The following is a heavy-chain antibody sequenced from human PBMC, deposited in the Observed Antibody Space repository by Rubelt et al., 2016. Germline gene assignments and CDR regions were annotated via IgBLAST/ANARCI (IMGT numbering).Heavy chain of an antibody. CDR1: GGSISSSSYY. J-gene: IGHJ5*02. Sequence: QLQLQESGPGLVKPSETLSLTCTVSGGSISSSSYYWGWIRQPPGKGLEWIGEINHSGSTNYNPSLKSRVTISGDTSKNQFSRKLSSGTAADTAGYYCARGRWSDPWGQGTLVTVSS. V-gene: IGHV4-39*07. CDR2: INHSGST. CDR3: ARGRWSDP.